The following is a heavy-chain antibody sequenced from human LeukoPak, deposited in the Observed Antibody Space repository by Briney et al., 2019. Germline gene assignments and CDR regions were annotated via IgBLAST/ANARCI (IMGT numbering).Heavy chain of an antibody. CDR1: GGSLIDHY. J-gene: IGHJ1*01. Sequence: SESLSLTCAVYGGSLIDHYWNWIRQPPGKVLEWIGEINHSGSTKYNPSLKSRVTISVDTSKNQFSLNLNSVTAADTAVYYCARGNIAAAVKYWGQGTLVTVSS. V-gene: IGHV4-34*01. CDR2: INHSGST. D-gene: IGHD6-13*01. CDR3: ARGNIAAAVKY.